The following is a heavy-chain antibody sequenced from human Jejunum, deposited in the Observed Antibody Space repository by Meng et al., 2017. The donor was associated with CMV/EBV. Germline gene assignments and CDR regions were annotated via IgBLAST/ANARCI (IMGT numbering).Heavy chain of an antibody. CDR2: IYHSWST. CDR3: ARRRGGSGRDC. D-gene: IGHD3-10*01. CDR1: CGPILSNCYY. Sequence: HLQLPATGPGLGTPSDTPALPYTALCGPILSNCYYWACVPQPPGKGLEWIGAIYHSWSTSYNPSLQSRVTMFVDTSKTQFSLMLTSVTATDTAVYYCARRRGGSGRDCWGQGTLVTVSS. V-gene: IGHV4-39*01. J-gene: IGHJ4*02.